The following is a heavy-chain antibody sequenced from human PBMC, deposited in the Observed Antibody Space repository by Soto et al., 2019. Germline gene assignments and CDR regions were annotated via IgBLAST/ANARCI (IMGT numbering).Heavy chain of an antibody. V-gene: IGHV1-24*01. Sequence: QVQLVQSGAEVKKPGASVKVSCKVSGDTLSESSIQWLRQAPGKGIEGVVGIDPEDGERIHAQKFQGRLNLAEDKSTDTAYMELSSLRSEDTALYYCVRGGHFRDAYDIWGQGTMVTVSS. J-gene: IGHJ3*02. CDR3: VRGGHFRDAYDI. CDR1: GDTLSESS. CDR2: IDPEDGER. D-gene: IGHD3-3*02.